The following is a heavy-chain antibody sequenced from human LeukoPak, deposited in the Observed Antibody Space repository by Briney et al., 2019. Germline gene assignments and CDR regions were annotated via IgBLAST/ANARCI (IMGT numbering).Heavy chain of an antibody. D-gene: IGHD5-18*01. Sequence: GGSLRLSCAASGFTFSSYGMHWVRQAPGKGLEWVAVISYDGSNKYYADSVKGRFTISRDNSKNTLYLQMNSLRAEDTAVYYCAKDAVGYSLYYFDYWGQGTLVTVSS. CDR1: GFTFSSYG. J-gene: IGHJ4*02. V-gene: IGHV3-30*18. CDR2: ISYDGSNK. CDR3: AKDAVGYSLYYFDY.